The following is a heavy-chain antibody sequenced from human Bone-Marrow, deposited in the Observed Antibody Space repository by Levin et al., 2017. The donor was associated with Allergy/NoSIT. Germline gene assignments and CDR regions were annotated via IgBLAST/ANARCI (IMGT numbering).Heavy chain of an antibody. Sequence: GESLKISCAASGFSVTNYYMSWVRQAPGKGLEWVSLIHGAGSTYYAESVKGRFTISRDTSKNALYLQMNNLRGDDTAVYYCARYGPQIGIQYWGQGTLVTVS. CDR3: ARYGPQIGIQY. CDR2: IHGAGST. CDR1: GFSVTNYY. V-gene: IGHV3-53*01. D-gene: IGHD1-1*01. J-gene: IGHJ1*01.